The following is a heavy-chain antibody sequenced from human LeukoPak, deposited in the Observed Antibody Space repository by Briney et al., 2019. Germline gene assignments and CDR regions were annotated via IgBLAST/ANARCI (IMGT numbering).Heavy chain of an antibody. CDR3: ARGYYDILTGYYSDFDC. J-gene: IGHJ4*02. V-gene: IGHV1-8*02. Sequence: GASVKVSCKASGYTFTSYDINWVRQATGQGLEWMGWMNPNSGNTGYAQKFQGRVTMTRNTSISTAYMELSSLRSEDTAVYYCARGYYDILTGYYSDFDCWGQGTLVTVSS. CDR1: GYTFTSYD. CDR2: MNPNSGNT. D-gene: IGHD3-9*01.